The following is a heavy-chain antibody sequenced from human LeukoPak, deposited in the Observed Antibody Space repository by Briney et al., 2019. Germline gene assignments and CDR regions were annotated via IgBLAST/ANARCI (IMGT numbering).Heavy chain of an antibody. CDR1: GFTFSSYA. D-gene: IGHD3-16*01. J-gene: IGHJ5*02. Sequence: GGSLRLSCAASGFTFSSYATGWVRQAPEGGLQWVSAISGSGGATYSADSVKGRFTISRDNSKNTLYLQMNTLRAEDTAVYYCAKDPTEGEWPNWFDPWGQGTLVTVSS. V-gene: IGHV3-23*01. CDR3: AKDPTEGEWPNWFDP. CDR2: ISGSGGAT.